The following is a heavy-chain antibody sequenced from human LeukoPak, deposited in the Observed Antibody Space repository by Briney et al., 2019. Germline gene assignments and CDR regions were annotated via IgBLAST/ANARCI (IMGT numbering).Heavy chain of an antibody. CDR1: GYTLPELS. V-gene: IGHV1-24*01. D-gene: IGHD1-26*01. J-gene: IGHJ6*02. CDR2: FDPDDGET. CDR3: ATRRENYYYGMDV. Sequence: GASVTVSCQVSGYTLPELSMHWVRPAPGKGLAWMGGFDPDDGETMYTQNFSGRVTMTEDTSTDTAYRGMSSLRSEDTAVYYCATRRENYYYGMDVWGQGTTVTVSS.